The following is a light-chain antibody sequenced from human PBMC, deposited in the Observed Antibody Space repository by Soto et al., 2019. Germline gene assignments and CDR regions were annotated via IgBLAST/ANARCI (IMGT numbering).Light chain of an antibody. Sequence: QSVLTQPPSASGTPGQRVTVSCSGSSSNIASNTVNWYQQLPGTAPKLLIYSNYDRPSGVPDRFSGSTSGTSASLVIRGLQSEDEADYYCAAWDDILNGYVFGGGTKVTVL. J-gene: IGLJ1*01. CDR2: SNY. CDR3: AAWDDILNGYV. V-gene: IGLV1-44*01. CDR1: SSNIASNT.